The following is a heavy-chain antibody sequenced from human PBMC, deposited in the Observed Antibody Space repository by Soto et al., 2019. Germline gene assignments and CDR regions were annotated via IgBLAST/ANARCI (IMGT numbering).Heavy chain of an antibody. CDR3: ARRGAKENGMDV. Sequence: VQLVQSGAEVKKPGESLKISCKGSGYSFSRYWIVWVRQLPGKGLEWMGIIYVDDSDTRYSPSFQGLVTISANKSVSTAYLQWSSLKASDTAMYYCARRGAKENGMDVWGQGTTVTVSS. V-gene: IGHV5-51*01. D-gene: IGHD3-16*01. CDR2: IYVDDSDT. CDR1: GYSFSRYW. J-gene: IGHJ6*02.